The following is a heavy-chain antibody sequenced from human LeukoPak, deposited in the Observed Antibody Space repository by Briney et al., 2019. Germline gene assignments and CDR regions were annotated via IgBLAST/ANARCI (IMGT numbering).Heavy chain of an antibody. J-gene: IGHJ3*02. CDR3: AREARWGAFDI. CDR1: GFTFSSYA. CDR2: ISYDGSNK. Sequence: GRSLRLSCAASGFTFSSYAMHWVRQAPGKGLEWVAVISYDGSNKYYADSVKGRFTISRDNSKNTLHLQMNSLRAEDTAVYYCAREARWGAFDIWGQGTMVTVSS. V-gene: IGHV3-30-3*01. D-gene: IGHD4-23*01.